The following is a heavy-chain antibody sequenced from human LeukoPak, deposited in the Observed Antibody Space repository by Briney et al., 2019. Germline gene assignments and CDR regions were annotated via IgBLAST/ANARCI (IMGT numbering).Heavy chain of an antibody. CDR1: GFTFSSYW. Sequence: GGSLRLSCVASGFTFSSYWMTWVRQAPGKGLEWVANIKQDGSEKYYVDSVKGRFTISRDNVKNSLYLQMNSLRAEDTAVYHCARISLDAFDIWGQGTMVTVS. CDR2: IKQDGSEK. CDR3: ARISLDAFDI. V-gene: IGHV3-7*04. J-gene: IGHJ3*02.